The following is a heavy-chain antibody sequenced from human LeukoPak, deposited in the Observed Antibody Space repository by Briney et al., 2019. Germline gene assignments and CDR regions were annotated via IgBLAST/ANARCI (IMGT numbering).Heavy chain of an antibody. CDR3: AKWYPGNMDV. J-gene: IGHJ6*04. CDR2: IHTTATTI. V-gene: IGHV3-48*03. D-gene: IGHD2-2*01. CDR1: GLTFNRYE. Sequence: GGSLRLSCAASGLTFNRYESFWVGKAPGRGLGWVSYIHTTATTIYYADSVKGRFSISRDNAKGSLYLQMNSLRAEDTAVYYCAKWYPGNMDVWGKGTTVTVSS.